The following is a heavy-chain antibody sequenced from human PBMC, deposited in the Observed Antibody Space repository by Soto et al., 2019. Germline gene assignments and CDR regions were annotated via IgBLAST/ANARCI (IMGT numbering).Heavy chain of an antibody. CDR2: IYYRSKWFH. D-gene: IGHD2-15*01. J-gene: IGHJ6*02. CDR3: ARVHCSAGTCLDGLDF. CDR1: GDSVSSNGAC. Sequence: SQTLSLTCVISGDSVSSNGACWNWIRQSPSRGLQWLGRIYYRSKWFHDYAASVESRMAINPDTSRNQFSLQLNYVTPEDTAVYYCARVHCSAGTCLDGLDFWGQGTTVTVTS. V-gene: IGHV6-1*01.